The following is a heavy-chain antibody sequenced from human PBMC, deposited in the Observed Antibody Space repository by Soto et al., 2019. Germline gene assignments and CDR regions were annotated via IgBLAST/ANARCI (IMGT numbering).Heavy chain of an antibody. CDR2: IYYSGST. Sequence: SETLSLTCTVSGGSISSYYWSWIRQPPGKGLEWIGYIYYSGSTNYNPSLKSRVTISVDTSKNQFSLKLSSVTAADTAVYYCARLVWSYGTWFDPWGQGTLVTV. J-gene: IGHJ5*02. D-gene: IGHD5-18*01. V-gene: IGHV4-59*08. CDR3: ARLVWSYGTWFDP. CDR1: GGSISSYY.